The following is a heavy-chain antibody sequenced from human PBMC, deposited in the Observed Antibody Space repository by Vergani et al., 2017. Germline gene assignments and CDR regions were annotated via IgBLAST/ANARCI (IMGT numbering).Heavy chain of an antibody. D-gene: IGHD4-23*01. J-gene: IGHJ5*02. Sequence: QVQLVESGGGVVQPGRSLRLSCAASGFTFSSYAMHWVRQAPGKGLEWVAVISYDGSNKYYADSVKGRFTISRDNSKNTLYLQMNSLRAEDTAVYYCARSVPDDYGGNMTFWFDPWGQGTLVTVSS. V-gene: IGHV3-30-3*01. CDR1: GFTFSSYA. CDR2: ISYDGSNK. CDR3: ARSVPDDYGGNMTFWFDP.